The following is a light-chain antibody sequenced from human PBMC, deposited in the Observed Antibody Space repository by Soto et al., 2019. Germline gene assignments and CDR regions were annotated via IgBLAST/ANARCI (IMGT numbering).Light chain of an antibody. Sequence: EIVMTQSPATLSVSPGERATLSCRASQSVSSNLAWYQQKPGQAPRLLIYGASTRATGIPARFSGSGSGTEFTLTISSLQSEDFAVYYCQQYNNWPPLITFGPGTKV. CDR2: GAS. V-gene: IGKV3-15*01. CDR3: QQYNNWPPLIT. J-gene: IGKJ3*01. CDR1: QSVSSN.